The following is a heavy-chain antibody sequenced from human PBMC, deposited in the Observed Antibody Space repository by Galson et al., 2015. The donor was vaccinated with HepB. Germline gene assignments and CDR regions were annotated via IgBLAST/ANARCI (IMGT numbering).Heavy chain of an antibody. D-gene: IGHD3-22*01. V-gene: IGHV1-69*13. Sequence: SVKVSCKASGGTFSSYAISWVRQAPGQGLEWMGGIIPIFGTANYAQKFQGRVTITADESTSTAYMELSSLRSEDTAVYYCASFAADDSSGYGKRGAFDIWGQGTMVTVSS. CDR3: ASFAADDSSGYGKRGAFDI. CDR1: GGTFSSYA. CDR2: IIPIFGTA. J-gene: IGHJ3*02.